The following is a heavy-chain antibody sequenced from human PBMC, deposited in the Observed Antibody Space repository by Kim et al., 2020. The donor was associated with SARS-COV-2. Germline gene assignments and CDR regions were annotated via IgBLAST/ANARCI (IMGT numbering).Heavy chain of an antibody. CDR2: ISYDGSNK. Sequence: GGSLRLSCAASGFTFSSYAMHWVRQAPGKGLEWVAVISYDGSNKYYADSVKGRFTISRDNSKNTLYLQMNSLRAEDTAVYYCARDHPYSSGFDYWGQGTLVTVSS. D-gene: IGHD6-25*01. J-gene: IGHJ4*02. CDR3: ARDHPYSSGFDY. V-gene: IGHV3-30*04. CDR1: GFTFSSYA.